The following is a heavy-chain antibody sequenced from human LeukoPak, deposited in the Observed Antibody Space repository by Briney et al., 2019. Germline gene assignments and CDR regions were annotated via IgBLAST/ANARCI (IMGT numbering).Heavy chain of an antibody. Sequence: SETLSLTCAVYGGSFSGYYWSWIRQPPGKGLEWIGEINHSGSTNYNPSLKSRVTISVDTSKNQSSLKLSSVTAADTAVYYCERDWSVRYFDYWGQGTLVTVSS. V-gene: IGHV4-34*01. D-gene: IGHD6-6*01. J-gene: IGHJ4*02. CDR3: ERDWSVRYFDY. CDR1: GGSFSGYY. CDR2: INHSGST.